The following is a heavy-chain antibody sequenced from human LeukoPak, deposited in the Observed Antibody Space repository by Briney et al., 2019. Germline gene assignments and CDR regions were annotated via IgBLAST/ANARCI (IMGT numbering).Heavy chain of an antibody. V-gene: IGHV1-8*02. Sequence: ASVKVSCKASGGTFSSYAIIWVRQAPGQGLEWMGWMNPNSGNTGYAQKFQGRVTMTRNTSISTAYMELSSLRSEDTAVYYCARAGYSSDYYYGMDVWGQGTTVTVSS. D-gene: IGHD5-18*01. CDR1: GGTFSSYA. CDR2: MNPNSGNT. J-gene: IGHJ6*02. CDR3: ARAGYSSDYYYGMDV.